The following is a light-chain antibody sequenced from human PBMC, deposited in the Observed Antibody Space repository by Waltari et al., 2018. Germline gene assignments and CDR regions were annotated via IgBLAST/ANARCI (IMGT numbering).Light chain of an antibody. CDR2: GVN. J-gene: IGLJ1*01. CDR3: SSYTSNGTLV. CDR1: GSDVGAYNY. V-gene: IGLV2-14*01. Sequence: QSALTQPASVSGSPGQSITISCIGTGSDVGAYNYVSWHQQLPGKAPKVMIYGVNNRPSGVSNRFSGSKSGNPASLSISGLQADDEADYYCSSYTSNGTLVFGTGTKVTVV.